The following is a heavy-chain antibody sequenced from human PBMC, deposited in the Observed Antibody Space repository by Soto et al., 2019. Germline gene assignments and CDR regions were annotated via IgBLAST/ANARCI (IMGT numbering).Heavy chain of an antibody. D-gene: IGHD2-15*01. V-gene: IGHV1-69*01. CDR1: GGTFSSYA. Sequence: QVQLVQSGAEVKKPGSSVKVSCKASGGTFSSYAISWVRQAPGQGLEWMGGIIPIFGTANYAQKFQGRVTITADESTSTAFMELSSLRSEDTALYYCARGSYCSGGSCYSGSPRSTFDYWGQGTLVTVSS. CDR3: ARGSYCSGGSCYSGSPRSTFDY. CDR2: IIPIFGTA. J-gene: IGHJ4*02.